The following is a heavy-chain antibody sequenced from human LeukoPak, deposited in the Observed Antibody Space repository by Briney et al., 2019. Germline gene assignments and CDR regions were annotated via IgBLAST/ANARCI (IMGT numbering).Heavy chain of an antibody. V-gene: IGHV1-69*04. J-gene: IGHJ4*02. Sequence: SVKVSCKASGGTFSSYTISWVRQAPGQGLEWMGRIIPILGIANYAQKFQGRVTITADKSTSTAYMELSSLRSEDTAVYYCARDSPKLGLRLDYWGQGTLVTVSS. CDR1: GGTFSSYT. CDR2: IIPILGIA. D-gene: IGHD4-23*01. CDR3: ARDSPKLGLRLDY.